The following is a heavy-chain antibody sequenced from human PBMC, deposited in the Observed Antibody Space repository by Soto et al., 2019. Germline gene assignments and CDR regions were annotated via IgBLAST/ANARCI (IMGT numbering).Heavy chain of an antibody. CDR1: FTFSMYS. CDR2: ISSGGDYI. J-gene: IGHJ5*02. Sequence: EVQVVESGGGLVQPGGSLRLSCSFTFSMYSMNWVRQAPGKGLEWVASISSGGDYIKYADSVKGRFTISRDNAKTAVSLQIKSLRVDDTAIYFCPRDQGGSYASWFAPWGQGTLVTVSA. D-gene: IGHD1-26*01. CDR3: PRDQGGSYASWFAP. V-gene: IGHV3-21*01.